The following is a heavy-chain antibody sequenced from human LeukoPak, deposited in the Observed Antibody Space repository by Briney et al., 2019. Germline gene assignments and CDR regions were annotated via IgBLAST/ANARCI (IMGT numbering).Heavy chain of an antibody. CDR2: ISGSGGST. CDR3: AKRDDSNYALDY. D-gene: IGHD5-24*01. V-gene: IGHV3-23*01. J-gene: IGHJ4*02. CDR1: GFTFSSYA. Sequence: PGGSLRLSCAASGFTFSSYAMSWVRQAPGKGLEWVSAISGSGGSTYYADSVKGRFTISRDNSKNTLFLQMNSLGAEDTALYYCAKRDDSNYALDYWGQGTLVTVSS.